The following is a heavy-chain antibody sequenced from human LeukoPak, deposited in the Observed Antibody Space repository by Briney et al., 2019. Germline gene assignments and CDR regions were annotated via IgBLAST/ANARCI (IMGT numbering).Heavy chain of an antibody. CDR1: GYSISSGYY. CDR2: IYHSGST. J-gene: IGHJ4*02. Sequence: SETLSLTCAVSGYSISSGYYWGWIRQPPGKGLEWIGSIYHSGSTYYNPSLKSRVTISVDTSKNQFSLKLSSVTAADTAVYYCARHSAGELGDLPENWGQGTLVTVSS. D-gene: IGHD1-26*01. V-gene: IGHV4-38-2*01. CDR3: ARHSAGELGDLPEN.